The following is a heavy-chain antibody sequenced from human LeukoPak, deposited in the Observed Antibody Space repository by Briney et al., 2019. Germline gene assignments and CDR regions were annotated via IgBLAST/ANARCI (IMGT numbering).Heavy chain of an antibody. CDR1: GGSFSGYY. Sequence: PSETLSLTCAVYGGSFSGYYWSWIRQPPGKGLEWIGEINHSGSTNYNPSLKSRVTISVDTSKNQFSLKLSSVTAADTAVYYCASHTVPRIGPYYYYYGMDVWGQGTTVTVSS. D-gene: IGHD3/OR15-3a*01. V-gene: IGHV4-34*01. CDR3: ASHTVPRIGPYYYYYGMDV. CDR2: INHSGST. J-gene: IGHJ6*02.